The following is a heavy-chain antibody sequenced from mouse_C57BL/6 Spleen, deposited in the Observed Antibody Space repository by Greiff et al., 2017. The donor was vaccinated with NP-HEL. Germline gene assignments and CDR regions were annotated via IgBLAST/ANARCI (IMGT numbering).Heavy chain of an antibody. CDR1: GYTFTSYG. Sequence: VQLKESGAELVRPGSSVKMSCKTSGYTFTSYGINWVKQRPGQGLEWIGYIYIGNGYTEYNEKFKGKATLTSDTSSSTAYMQLSSLTSEDSAIYFCARRAYYYGSSFYFDYWGQGTTLTVSS. CDR2: IYIGNGYT. D-gene: IGHD1-1*01. J-gene: IGHJ2*01. V-gene: IGHV1-58*01. CDR3: ARRAYYYGSSFYFDY.